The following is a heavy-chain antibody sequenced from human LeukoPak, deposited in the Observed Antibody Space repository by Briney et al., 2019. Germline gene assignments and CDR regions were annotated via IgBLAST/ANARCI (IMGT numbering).Heavy chain of an antibody. J-gene: IGHJ4*02. CDR2: MNPNSGNT. D-gene: IGHD3-10*01. CDR3: ARGARGSGSYYQSLDY. Sequence: APVKVSCKASGYTFTSYDINWVRQATGQGLEWMGWMNPNSGNTGYAQKFQGRVTMTRNTSISTAYMELSSLRSEDTAVYYCARGARGSGSYYQSLDYWGQGTLVTVSS. V-gene: IGHV1-8*01. CDR1: GYTFTSYD.